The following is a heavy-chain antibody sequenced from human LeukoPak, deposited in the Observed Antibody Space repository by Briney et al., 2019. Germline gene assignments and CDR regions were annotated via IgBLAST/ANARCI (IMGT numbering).Heavy chain of an antibody. CDR2: ISGSGGST. Sequence: GVSLRLSCAASGFAFSSYTMHWVRQAPGKGLEWVSAISGSGGSTYYADSVKGRFTISRDNSKNTLYLQMNSLRAEDTAVYYCAKDDSWLGRGSLGYWGQGTLVTVSS. V-gene: IGHV3-23*01. CDR1: GFAFSSYT. J-gene: IGHJ4*02. D-gene: IGHD6-19*01. CDR3: AKDDSWLGRGSLGY.